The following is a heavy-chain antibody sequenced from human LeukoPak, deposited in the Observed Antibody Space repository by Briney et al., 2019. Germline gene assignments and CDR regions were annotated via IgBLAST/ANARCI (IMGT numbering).Heavy chain of an antibody. CDR1: GDPLNDNLYY. V-gene: IGHV4-39*07. J-gene: IGHJ4*02. CDR3: VRDGRFDSACFDS. Sequence: SETLSLTCNVSGDPLNDNLYYWGWTRQSPGKGLEWIGAFYSSGSTSSHSSLKSRVTISVDTSRTQLSLKLDSVTDTDTAVYYYVRDGRFDSACFDSWGPGILVTVSS. D-gene: IGHD6-19*01. CDR2: FYSSGST.